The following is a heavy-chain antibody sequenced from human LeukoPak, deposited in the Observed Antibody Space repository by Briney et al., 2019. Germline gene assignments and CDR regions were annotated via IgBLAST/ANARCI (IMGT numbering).Heavy chain of an antibody. V-gene: IGHV3-33*01. CDR2: IWYDGSNK. J-gene: IGHJ4*02. CDR1: GFTFSSYG. D-gene: IGHD5-12*01. CDR3: ARSLGDIGATPHY. Sequence: GGSLRLSCAASGFTFSSYGMHWVRQAPGKGLEWVAVIWYDGSNKYYADSVKGRFTISRDNSKNTLYLQMNSLRAEDTAVYYCARSLGDIGATPHYWGQGTLVTVSS.